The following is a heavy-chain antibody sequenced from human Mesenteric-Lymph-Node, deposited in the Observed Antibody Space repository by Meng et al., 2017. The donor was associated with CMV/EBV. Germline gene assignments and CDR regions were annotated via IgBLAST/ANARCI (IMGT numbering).Heavy chain of an antibody. CDR3: ARIHSSWHRDS. V-gene: IGHV3-7*01. Sequence: GESLKISCAASGFTFSTYWMDWVRQAPGKGLEWVANIKEDGSAKYYVDSVKGRFTISRDNAENSLYLQMNSLRAEDTAVYYCARIHSSWHRDSWGQGTLVTVSS. CDR1: GFTFSTYW. D-gene: IGHD5-18*01. CDR2: IKEDGSAK. J-gene: IGHJ4*02.